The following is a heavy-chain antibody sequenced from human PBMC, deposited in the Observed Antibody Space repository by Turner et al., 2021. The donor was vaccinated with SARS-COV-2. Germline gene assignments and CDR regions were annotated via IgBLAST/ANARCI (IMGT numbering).Heavy chain of an antibody. CDR1: GFTFSSYT. V-gene: IGHV3-23*01. D-gene: IGHD1-26*01. CDR3: AKDVGFASLVGATADY. Sequence: EVQLLESGGGLVQPGGSLRLSCAASGFTFSSYTMTWVRQAPGKGLQWVSAIRGIGSGTYYADSVKGRFTSSRDNSTSTLYLQISSLRSEDTAIYYCAKDVGFASLVGATADYWGQGTLVTVSS. J-gene: IGHJ4*01. CDR2: IRGIGSGT.